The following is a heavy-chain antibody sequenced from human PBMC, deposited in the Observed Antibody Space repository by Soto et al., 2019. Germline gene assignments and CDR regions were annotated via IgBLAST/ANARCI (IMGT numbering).Heavy chain of an antibody. D-gene: IGHD2-2*03. V-gene: IGHV3-48*02. CDR1: GFTFSRYG. J-gene: IGHJ6*02. Sequence: EVQVVESGGGLVQPGGSLRLSCAASGFTFSRYGMNWVRQAPGKGREWVAYISSSSSTIYYADSVKGRFTISRDNAKNSLYLQMNSLRDEDTAVYYCERDGYCVSTTCYFLPDVWGQGTTVTVSS. CDR2: ISSSSSTI. CDR3: ERDGYCVSTTCYFLPDV.